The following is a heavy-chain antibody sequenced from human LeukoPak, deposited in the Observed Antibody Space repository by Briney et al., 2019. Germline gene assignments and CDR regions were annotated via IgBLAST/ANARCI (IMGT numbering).Heavy chain of an antibody. J-gene: IGHJ3*02. CDR1: GFTFSSYW. V-gene: IGHV3-7*03. Sequence: GGSLRLSCAASGFTFSSYWMSWVRQAPGKGLEWVANIKQDGSEKYYVDSVKGRFTISRDNAKNSLYLQMNSLRAEDTAVYYCARASGYSGAEDDAFDIWGQGTMVTVSS. CDR3: ARASGYSGAEDDAFDI. CDR2: IKQDGSEK. D-gene: IGHD5-12*01.